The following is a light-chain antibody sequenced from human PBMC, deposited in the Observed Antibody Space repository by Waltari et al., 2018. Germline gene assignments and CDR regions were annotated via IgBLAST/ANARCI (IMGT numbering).Light chain of an antibody. CDR3: LHRSTWAPYT. Sequence: EIILTQSPATLSLSPGERATLSCRAKQSISNYLAWYQQKPGQAPGLLIYDTSSRATGIPARFSGSGSGTDFTLTISSLEPEDFAVYFCLHRSTWAPYTFGQGTKLEIK. V-gene: IGKV3-11*01. J-gene: IGKJ2*01. CDR1: QSISNY. CDR2: DTS.